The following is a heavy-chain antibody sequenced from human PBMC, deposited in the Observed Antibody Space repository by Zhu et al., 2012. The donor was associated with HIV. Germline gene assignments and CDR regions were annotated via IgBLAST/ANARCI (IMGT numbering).Heavy chain of an antibody. CDR3: GRAYFDISGAANH. CDR2: ISGDSGIV. V-gene: IGHV3-48*01. J-gene: IGHJ5*02. Sequence: EVKLVESGGGLVQPGGSLRLSCSASGFVFSSYSMNWFRQAPGKGLEWISFISGDSGIVHYADSLTGRFTVSRDNANDLLFLQTTSLRVEDTALYYCGRAYFDISGAANHWGQGAQVTVSS. CDR1: GFVFSSYS. D-gene: IGHD3-9*01.